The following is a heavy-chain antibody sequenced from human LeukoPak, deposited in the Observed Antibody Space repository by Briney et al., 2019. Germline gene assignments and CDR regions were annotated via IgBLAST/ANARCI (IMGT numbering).Heavy chain of an antibody. V-gene: IGHV4-59*12. D-gene: IGHD2/OR15-2a*01. J-gene: IGHJ4*02. CDR3: ARDFTFD. CDR2: IYYSGST. Sequence: SETLSLTCTVSGGSISSYYWSWIRQPPGKGLEWIGYIYYSGSTNYNPSLKSRVTISVDTSKNQFSLKLSSVTAADTAVYYCARDFTFDWGQGTLVTLSS. CDR1: GGSISSYY.